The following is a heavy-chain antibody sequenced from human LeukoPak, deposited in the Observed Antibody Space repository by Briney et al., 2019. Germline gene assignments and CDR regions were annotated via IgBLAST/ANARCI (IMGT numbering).Heavy chain of an antibody. J-gene: IGHJ4*02. Sequence: PGGSLRLSCAASGFSFRIYEMNWVRQAPAEGLEWLSYISSSGSTIYYADSVKVRVSIARDNAKNSVYLQMNSLRAEDTAVYYCTRNSYRSSWYFDYWGQGTLVTVSS. CDR2: ISSSGSTI. V-gene: IGHV3-48*03. CDR3: TRNSYRSSWYFDY. D-gene: IGHD6-13*01. CDR1: GFSFRIYE.